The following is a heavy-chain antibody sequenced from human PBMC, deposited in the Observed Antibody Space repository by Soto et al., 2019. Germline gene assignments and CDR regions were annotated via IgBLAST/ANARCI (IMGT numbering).Heavy chain of an antibody. V-gene: IGHV3-15*01. J-gene: IGHJ6*03. CDR3: TTSPDIVVVPAAEAYYYYSYMDV. CDR1: GFTFSGSA. Sequence: GGSLRLSCAASGFTFSGSAMHWVRQASGKGLEWVGRIKSKTDGGTTDYAAPVKGRFTISRDDSKNTLYLQMNSLKTEDTAVYYCTTSPDIVVVPAAEAYYYYSYMDVWGKGTTVTVS. D-gene: IGHD2-2*01. CDR2: IKSKTDGGTT.